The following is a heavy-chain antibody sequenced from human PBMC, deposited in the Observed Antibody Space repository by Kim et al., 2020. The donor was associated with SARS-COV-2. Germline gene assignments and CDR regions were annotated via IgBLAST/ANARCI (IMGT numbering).Heavy chain of an antibody. CDR2: IYYSGST. V-gene: IGHV4-39*01. D-gene: IGHD3-3*01. CDR3: ARLGFWSGNDAFDI. CDR1: GGSISSSSYY. J-gene: IGHJ3*02. Sequence: SETLSLTCTVSGGSISSSSYYWGWIRQPPGKGLEWIGSIYYSGSTYYNPSLKSRVTISVYTSKNQFSLKLSSVTAADTAVYYCARLGFWSGNDAFDIWGQGTMVTVSS.